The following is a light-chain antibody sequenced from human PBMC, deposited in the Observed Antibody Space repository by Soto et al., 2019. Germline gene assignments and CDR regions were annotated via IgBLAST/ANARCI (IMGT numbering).Light chain of an antibody. CDR1: HDISTY. V-gene: IGKV1-9*01. Sequence: EIQFTQSPSLRSASVGDRFAITCLASHDISTYLAWYQQKPVKAPKIMIYEASTLQSGVPSRFSGSGSGKEFNLTISGLLPEDFATYQCQQLNTSPFTFGQGTRLEI. CDR2: EAS. CDR3: QQLNTSPFT. J-gene: IGKJ5*01.